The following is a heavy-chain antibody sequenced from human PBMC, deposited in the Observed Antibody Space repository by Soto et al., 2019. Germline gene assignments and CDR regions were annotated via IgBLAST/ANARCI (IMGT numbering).Heavy chain of an antibody. V-gene: IGHV4-30-2*01. J-gene: IGHJ5*01. CDR1: GGSISSGGYS. Sequence: QLQLQESGSGLVKPSQTLSLTCAVSGGSISSGGYSWSWIRQPPGKGLEWIGYIYHSGSTYYNPSLHRRVTTSEDKSNNQYSHKLSSVTAADTAAEYCAAGGRLPRYSGGHGTPFPLS. CDR2: IYHSGST. CDR3: AAGGRLPRYS. D-gene: IGHD3-10*01.